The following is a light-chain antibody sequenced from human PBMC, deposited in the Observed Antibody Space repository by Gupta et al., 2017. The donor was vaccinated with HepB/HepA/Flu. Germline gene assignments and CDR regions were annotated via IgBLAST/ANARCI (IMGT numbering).Light chain of an antibody. CDR3: AAWDNSLNGRV. V-gene: IGLV1-44*01. Sequence: SVLTQPPSASGTPGKRVTISCSGSSSNIGSNVVNWYQQFPGTAPKLLIYTTNERPSGVPDRFSGSKSGTSASLASSGLQSEDEADYYCAAWDNSLNGRVFGGGTKLTVL. CDR2: TTN. CDR1: SSNIGSNV. J-gene: IGLJ3*02.